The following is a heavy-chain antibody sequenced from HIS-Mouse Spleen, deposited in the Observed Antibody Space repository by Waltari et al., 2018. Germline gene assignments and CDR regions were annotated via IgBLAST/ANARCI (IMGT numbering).Heavy chain of an antibody. CDR3: AREIPYSSSWYDWYFDL. J-gene: IGHJ2*01. Sequence: QLQLQESGPGLVKPSETLSLTCTVSGGSISSSSYYWGWIRQPPGKGLEWIGSIYLSGSTYYNPSLKSRVTISVETSKNQFPLKLSSVTAAETAVYYWAREIPYSSSWYDWYFDLWGRGTLVTVSS. V-gene: IGHV4-39*07. D-gene: IGHD6-13*01. CDR2: IYLSGST. CDR1: GGSISSSSYY.